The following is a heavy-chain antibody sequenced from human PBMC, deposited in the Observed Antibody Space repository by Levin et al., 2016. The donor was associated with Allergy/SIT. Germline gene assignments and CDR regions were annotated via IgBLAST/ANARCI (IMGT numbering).Heavy chain of an antibody. V-gene: IGHV3-48*01. CDR1: GFTFSTYS. CDR2: ISSSSSTI. J-gene: IGHJ5*02. D-gene: IGHD3-10*01. Sequence: GGSLRLSCAASGFTFSTYSMNWVRQAPGKGLEWVSYISSSSSTIYYADSVKGRFTISRDNAKNSLYLQMNSLRAEDTAVYYCARDRRDGSGSYWVINHWFDPWGQGTLVTVSS. CDR3: ARDRRDGSGSYWVINHWFDP.